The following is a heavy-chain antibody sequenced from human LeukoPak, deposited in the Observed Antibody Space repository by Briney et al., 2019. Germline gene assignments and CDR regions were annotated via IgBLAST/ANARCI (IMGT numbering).Heavy chain of an antibody. D-gene: IGHD3-22*01. Sequence: GGSLRLSCAASGFTFSSYAMSWVRQAPGKGLEWVSAISGSGGSTYYADSVKGRFTISRDNSKNTLYLQMNSLRAEDTAVYYCARVRITMIVVVIKYYYYGMDVWGQGTTVTVSS. J-gene: IGHJ6*02. CDR2: ISGSGGST. CDR1: GFTFSSYA. CDR3: ARVRITMIVVVIKYYYYGMDV. V-gene: IGHV3-23*01.